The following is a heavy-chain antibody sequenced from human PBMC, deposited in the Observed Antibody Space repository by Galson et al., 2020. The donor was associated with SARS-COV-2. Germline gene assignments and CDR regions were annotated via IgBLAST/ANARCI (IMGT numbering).Heavy chain of an antibody. CDR1: GFTFSSYA. V-gene: IGHV3-30*04. D-gene: IGHD1-26*01. CDR3: ASAFVGNYYYGMDV. J-gene: IGHJ6*02. Sequence: PAGSLRLACAASGFTFSSYAMHWVRQAPGQGLQRVAVISYDGSNKYYADSVKGRFTISRDNSKNTLYLQMNSLRAEDTAVYYCASAFVGNYYYGMDVWGQGTTVTVSS. CDR2: ISYDGSNK.